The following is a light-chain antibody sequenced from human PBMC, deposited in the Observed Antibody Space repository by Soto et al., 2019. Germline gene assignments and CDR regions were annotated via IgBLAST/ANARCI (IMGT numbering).Light chain of an antibody. V-gene: IGKV1D-13*01. CDR2: DAS. J-gene: IGKJ1*01. CDR1: QGISSA. Sequence: AIQLTQSPSSLSASVGDRVTITCRASQGISSALAWYQQKPGKAPKVLTYDASRLESGVPSRFSGSGSGTDFTLTISSLQPEDFATYYCQQFNNYPQTFGQGTKVEIK. CDR3: QQFNNYPQT.